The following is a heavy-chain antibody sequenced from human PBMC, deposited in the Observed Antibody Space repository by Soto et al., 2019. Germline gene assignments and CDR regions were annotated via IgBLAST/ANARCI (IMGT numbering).Heavy chain of an antibody. D-gene: IGHD3-3*01. Sequence: PSETLSLTCTVSGGSISSYYWSWIRQPAGKGLEWIGRIYTSGSTNYNPSLKSRVTMSVDTSKNQFSLKLSSVTAADTAVNYCARITTVFTIFGTGIIDYWGQGTLVTVSS. CDR3: ARITTVFTIFGTGIIDY. CDR1: GGSISSYY. V-gene: IGHV4-4*07. J-gene: IGHJ4*02. CDR2: IYTSGST.